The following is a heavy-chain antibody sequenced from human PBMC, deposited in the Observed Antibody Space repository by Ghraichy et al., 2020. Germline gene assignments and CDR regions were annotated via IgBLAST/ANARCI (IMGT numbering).Heavy chain of an antibody. J-gene: IGHJ3*02. D-gene: IGHD2-2*01. Sequence: LSLTCTVSGGSISSGGYYWSWIRQHPGKGLEWIGYIYYSGSTYYNPSLKSRVTISVDTSKNQFSLKLRSVTAADTAVYYCARRVVVVPAAYVRGAFDIWGQGTMVTVSS. CDR1: GGSISSGGYY. CDR2: IYYSGST. V-gene: IGHV4-31*03. CDR3: ARRVVVVPAAYVRGAFDI.